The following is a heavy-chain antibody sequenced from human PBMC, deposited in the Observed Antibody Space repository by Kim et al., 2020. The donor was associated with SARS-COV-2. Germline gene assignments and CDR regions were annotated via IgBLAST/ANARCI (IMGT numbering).Heavy chain of an antibody. CDR2: IRSKAYGGST. CDR1: GFTFGDYA. V-gene: IGHV3-49*03. CDR3: TRLDDYGDYPYYYYGMDV. Sequence: GGSLRLSCTASGFTFGDYAMSWFRQAPGKGLEWVGFIRSKAYGGSTEYAASVQGRFTISRDNSKGNAYLQMNSLKTEDTDVYYCTRLDDYGDYPYYYYGMDVWGQGTTVTVSS. D-gene: IGHD4-17*01. J-gene: IGHJ6*02.